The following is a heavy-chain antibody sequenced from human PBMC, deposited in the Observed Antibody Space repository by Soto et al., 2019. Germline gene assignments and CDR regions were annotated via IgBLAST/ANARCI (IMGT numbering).Heavy chain of an antibody. D-gene: IGHD2-15*01. J-gene: IGHJ4*02. CDR1: GFTFRSYW. Sequence: GGSLRLSCAASGFTFRSYWMHWVRQAPGKGLVWVSGINSDGRSTTYADSVKGRFTISRDNAKNTLYLQMNSLRAEDTAVYYCATPILGYCSGGSCSTRDYWGQGTLVTVSS. V-gene: IGHV3-74*01. CDR3: ATPILGYCSGGSCSTRDY. CDR2: INSDGRST.